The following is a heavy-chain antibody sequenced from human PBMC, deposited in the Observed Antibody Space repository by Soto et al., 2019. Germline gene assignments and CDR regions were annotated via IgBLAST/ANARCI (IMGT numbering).Heavy chain of an antibody. CDR2: ISAYNGNT. CDR3: ARGGTAETYYYYYGMDV. D-gene: IGHD1-1*01. CDR1: SYTFTSYG. V-gene: IGHV1-18*04. J-gene: IGHJ6*02. Sequence: SAKVSVKASSYTFTSYGISWVRQAPGQGLEWMGWISAYNGNTNYAQKLQGRVTMTTDTSTSTAYMELRSLRSDDTAVYYCARGGTAETYYYYYGMDVWGQGTTVTVSS.